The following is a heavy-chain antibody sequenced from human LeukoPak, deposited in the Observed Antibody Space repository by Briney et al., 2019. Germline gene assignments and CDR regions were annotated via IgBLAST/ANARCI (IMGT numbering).Heavy chain of an antibody. D-gene: IGHD5-18*01. CDR3: ARERGYTYGAAFDY. CDR1: GFIFSDYY. Sequence: GGALRLSRAASGFIFSDYYMSWIRQAPWKGPEWVSYISSSGNTIYYADSVKGRFTISRDNAKNSLYLQMNSLRAEDTAVYYCARERGYTYGAAFDYWGQGTLVTVSS. V-gene: IGHV3-11*01. CDR2: ISSSGNTI. J-gene: IGHJ4*02.